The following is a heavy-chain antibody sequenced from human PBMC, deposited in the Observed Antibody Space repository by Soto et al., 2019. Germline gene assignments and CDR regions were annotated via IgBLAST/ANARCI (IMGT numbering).Heavy chain of an antibody. J-gene: IGHJ6*03. D-gene: IGHD3-3*01. Sequence: QPQLQESGPGLVKPSETLSLSCAVSGDSLSSSSSYYWGWIRQPPGKGLEWIANVYYSGSTYYNPSLKSRVTIYLETSKNEVSLRLRSVTAADTAVYYCARIKIVGVLTYYMDVWGKGTPITVSS. CDR1: GDSLSSSSSYY. CDR2: VYYSGST. V-gene: IGHV4-39*01. CDR3: ARIKIVGVLTYYMDV.